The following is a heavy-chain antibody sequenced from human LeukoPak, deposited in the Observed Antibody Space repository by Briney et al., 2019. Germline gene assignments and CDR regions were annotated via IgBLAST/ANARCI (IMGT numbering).Heavy chain of an antibody. Sequence: SWFRQAPGKGLEWIGYIYYSGSTYYNPSLKSRVTISVDTSKNQFSLKLSSVTAADTAVYYCARDWRDDSSGQDAFDIWGQGTMVTVSS. CDR2: IYYSGST. V-gene: IGHV4-30-4*08. CDR3: ARDWRDDSSGQDAFDI. J-gene: IGHJ3*02. D-gene: IGHD3-22*01.